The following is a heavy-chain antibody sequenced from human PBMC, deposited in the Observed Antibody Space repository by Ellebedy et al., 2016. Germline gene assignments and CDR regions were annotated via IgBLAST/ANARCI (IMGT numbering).Heavy chain of an antibody. V-gene: IGHV2-5*01. D-gene: IGHD6-13*01. CDR3: AHSIAAPALFDY. Sequence: SGPTLVKPTQTLTLTCTFSGFSIRTSGVGVGWIRQPQGKALEWLALIYLYDDTRYSPSIKSRLTITKDTSKNQVVLTMTNMDPVDTATYFCAHSIAAPALFDYWGQGTLVTVSS. CDR2: IYLYDDT. J-gene: IGHJ4*02. CDR1: GFSIRTSGVG.